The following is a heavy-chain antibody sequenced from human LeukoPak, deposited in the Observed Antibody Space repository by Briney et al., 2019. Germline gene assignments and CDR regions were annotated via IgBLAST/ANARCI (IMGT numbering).Heavy chain of an antibody. CDR2: ISADGSVT. CDR3: ATAGGDGSRMGFDP. J-gene: IGHJ5*02. CDR1: GFTFSRYW. V-gene: IGHV3-74*01. D-gene: IGHD2-15*01. Sequence: GGSLRLSCADSGFTFSRYWMHWVRQTPGKGLVWVSCISADGSVTRYADSVKGRFTISRDNTKSTLYLQMHSLRAEDTAVYYCATAGGDGSRMGFDPWGQGTLVTVSS.